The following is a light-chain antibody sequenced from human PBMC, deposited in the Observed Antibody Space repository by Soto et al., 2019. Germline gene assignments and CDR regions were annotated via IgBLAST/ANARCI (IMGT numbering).Light chain of an antibody. Sequence: QSALTQPASGSGSPGQSITISCTGTSSDVGGYNYVSWYQHHPGKAPKPVIYDVSNRPSGGSDRFSGSKSDNTASLTISGLQPEDEADYYCSSYTTSNTRQIVFGTGTKVTVL. CDR3: SSYTTSNTRQIV. CDR2: DVS. V-gene: IGLV2-14*03. CDR1: SSDVGGYNY. J-gene: IGLJ1*01.